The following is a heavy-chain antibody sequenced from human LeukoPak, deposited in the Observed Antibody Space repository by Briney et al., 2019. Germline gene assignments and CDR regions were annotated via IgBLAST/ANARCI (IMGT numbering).Heavy chain of an antibody. J-gene: IGHJ4*02. CDR1: GFTFSGYA. CDR2: ISGSGGST. Sequence: GGSLRLSCTASGFTFSGYAMSWVRQAPGKGLEWVSAISGSGGSTYYADSVKDRFTISRDNSKNTLYLQMNSLRAEDTAVYYCAKDMRFDWTPYYFDYWGQGTLSPSPQ. V-gene: IGHV3-23*01. D-gene: IGHD3-9*01. CDR3: AKDMRFDWTPYYFDY.